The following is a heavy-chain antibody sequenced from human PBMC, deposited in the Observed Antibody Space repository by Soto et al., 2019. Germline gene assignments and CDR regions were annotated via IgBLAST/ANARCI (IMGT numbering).Heavy chain of an antibody. Sequence: QVQLVESGGGVVQPGRSLRLSCAASGFTFSSYGMHWVRQAPGKGLEWVAVISYDGSNKYYADSVKGRFTISRDNSKNTLYLQMNSLRAEDTAVYYCAKDLGMTTMVRGVIIPYYYYGMDVWGQGTPVTVSS. V-gene: IGHV3-30*18. D-gene: IGHD3-10*01. CDR1: GFTFSSYG. CDR3: AKDLGMTTMVRGVIIPYYYYGMDV. J-gene: IGHJ6*02. CDR2: ISYDGSNK.